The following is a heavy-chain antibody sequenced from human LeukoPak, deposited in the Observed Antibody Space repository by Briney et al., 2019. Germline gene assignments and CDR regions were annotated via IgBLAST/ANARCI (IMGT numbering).Heavy chain of an antibody. V-gene: IGHV4-34*01. Sequence: PSETLSLTCTVSGGSISSYYWSWIRQPPGKGLEWIGEINHSGSTNYNPSLKSRVTISVDTSKNQFSLKLSSVTAADTAVYYCARHRGRARKAFDYWGQGTLVTVSS. D-gene: IGHD3-10*01. CDR1: GGSISSYY. CDR2: INHSGST. CDR3: ARHRGRARKAFDY. J-gene: IGHJ4*02.